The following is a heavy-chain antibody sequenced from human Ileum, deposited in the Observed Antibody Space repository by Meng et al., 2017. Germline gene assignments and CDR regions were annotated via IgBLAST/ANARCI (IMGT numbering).Heavy chain of an antibody. CDR1: GFTFSDYY. CDR2: ISPSGTTT. D-gene: IGHD1-26*01. CDR3: ARDSLVGAPIDS. Sequence: QVVDSGGGLCLAGGCLCLSCADSGFTFSDYYMSWVRTEPWKGVEWVSYISPSGTTTFCLYSMTVLFSISGDIAKNSLYLPMVSLRAVYTAVYYCARDSLVGAPIDSWGHGTLVTVSS. J-gene: IGHJ5*01. V-gene: IGHV3-11*01.